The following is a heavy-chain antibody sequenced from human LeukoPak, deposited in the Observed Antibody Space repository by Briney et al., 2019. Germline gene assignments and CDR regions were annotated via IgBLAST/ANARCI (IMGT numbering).Heavy chain of an antibody. CDR2: IFYSGST. CDR1: GRSISSSSYY. J-gene: IGHJ3*02. D-gene: IGHD3-22*01. Sequence: SETLSLTCTVSGRSISSSSYYCGWIRQPPGKGLEWIASIFYSGSTYYNPSLKSRVTISVDTSKNHFSLKLSCVTAADTAVYYCARSYDSCDYWEGAFDIWGQGTMVTVSS. CDR3: ARSYDSCDYWEGAFDI. V-gene: IGHV4-39*01.